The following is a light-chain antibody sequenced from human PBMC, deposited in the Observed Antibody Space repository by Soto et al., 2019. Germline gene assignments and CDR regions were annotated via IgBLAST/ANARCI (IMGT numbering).Light chain of an antibody. V-gene: IGKV1-5*03. CDR2: KAS. CDR3: XXXXXXXEA. J-gene: IGKJ1*01. CDR1: QSISSW. Sequence: DIQMTPSPSTLSASVGDRVTITCRASQSISSWLAWYQQKPGKAPKLLIYKASSLESGVPSRFSGSGSGTEFTLTISSLQPDDFATXXXXXXXXXXEAFGQGTKVDIK.